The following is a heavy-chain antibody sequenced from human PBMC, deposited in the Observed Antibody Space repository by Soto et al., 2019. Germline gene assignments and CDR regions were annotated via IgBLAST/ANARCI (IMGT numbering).Heavy chain of an antibody. V-gene: IGHV3-23*01. CDR3: AKVESGWFPYYYYGMDV. Sequence: PGGSLRLSCAASGFTFSSYAMSWVRQAPGKGLEWVSAISGSGGSTYYADSVKGRFTISRDNSKNTLYLQMNSLRAEDTAVYYCAKVESGWFPYYYYGMDVWGQGTTVTVSS. D-gene: IGHD6-19*01. CDR1: GFTFSSYA. J-gene: IGHJ6*02. CDR2: ISGSGGST.